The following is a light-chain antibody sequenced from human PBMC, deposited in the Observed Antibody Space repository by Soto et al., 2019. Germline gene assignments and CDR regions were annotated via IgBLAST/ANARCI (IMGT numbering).Light chain of an antibody. V-gene: IGKV3-20*01. J-gene: IGKJ3*01. CDR1: QSVSSSY. Sequence: EIVLTQSPGTLSLSPGERATLSCRASQSVSSSYLAWYQHKPGQAPSLLIYGASGRATGIPDRFSGSGSGTDFTLTISRLEPEDFAVYYCKQYGSSPPITFGPGTKVDIK. CDR2: GAS. CDR3: KQYGSSPPIT.